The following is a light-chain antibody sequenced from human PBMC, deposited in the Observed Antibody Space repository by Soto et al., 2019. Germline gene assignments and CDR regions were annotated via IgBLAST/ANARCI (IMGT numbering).Light chain of an antibody. CDR3: QQYGSSLLFT. CDR1: QSVSSSY. Sequence: EIVLTQSPGTLSLSPGERATLSCRASQSVSSSYLAWYQQKPGQAPRLLIYGASSRATGIPDRFSGSGSGTEFTITISRLEPEDFAVYYCQQYGSSLLFTFGPGTKVDIK. V-gene: IGKV3-20*01. J-gene: IGKJ3*01. CDR2: GAS.